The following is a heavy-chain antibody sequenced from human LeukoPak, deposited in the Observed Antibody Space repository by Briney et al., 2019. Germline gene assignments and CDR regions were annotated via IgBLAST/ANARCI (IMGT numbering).Heavy chain of an antibody. D-gene: IGHD2-2*01. V-gene: IGHV1-46*01. Sequence: GASVKVSCKASGYRFTSYDMHWVRQAPGQGLEWMGIINPSGGSTSCAQRFQGRVAMTRDTSTTTVYMEVNSLTSEDTAVYFCARDGPTAAPFDYWGQGTLVTVSS. J-gene: IGHJ4*02. CDR2: INPSGGST. CDR1: GYRFTSYD. CDR3: ARDGPTAAPFDY.